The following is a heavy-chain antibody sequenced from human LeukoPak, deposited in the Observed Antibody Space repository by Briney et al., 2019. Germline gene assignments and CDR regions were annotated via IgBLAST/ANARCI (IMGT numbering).Heavy chain of an antibody. Sequence: GGSLRLSCAASGFIFSSYWMAWVRQAPGKGLEWVANIKQDGSRFNMDSVKGRFTISRDNAKTSLYLQMNSLRAEDTAVYFCAILSWDGRGSFYWGQGTLVTVSS. CDR2: IKQDGSR. J-gene: IGHJ4*02. CDR3: AILSWDGRGSFY. V-gene: IGHV3-7*03. CDR1: GFIFSSYW. D-gene: IGHD2/OR15-2a*01.